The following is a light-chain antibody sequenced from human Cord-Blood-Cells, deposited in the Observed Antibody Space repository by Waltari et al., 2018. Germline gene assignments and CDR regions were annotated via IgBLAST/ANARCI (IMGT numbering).Light chain of an antibody. CDR2: DAS. CDR1: QDISNY. CDR3: QQYDYLPLT. J-gene: IGKJ4*01. V-gene: IGKV1-33*01. Sequence: DIQMTQSPSSLSASVGDRVTITCQASQDISNYLNWYQQKPGKAPKLLIYDASNLETGVPSRFSGSGYGTDFTFTISSLQPEDIATYYCQQYDYLPLTFGGGTKVEIK.